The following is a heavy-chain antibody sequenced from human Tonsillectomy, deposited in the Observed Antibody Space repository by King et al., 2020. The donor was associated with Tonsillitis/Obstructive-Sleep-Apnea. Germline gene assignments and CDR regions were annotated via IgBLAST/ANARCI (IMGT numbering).Heavy chain of an antibody. D-gene: IGHD1-26*01. CDR2: INHSGST. CDR1: GGSFSGYY. V-gene: IGHV4-34*01. Sequence: HVQLQQWGAGLLKPSETLSLTCAVYGGSFSGYYWSWIRQPPGKGLEWNGEINHSGSTNYNPSLKSRVTISVDTSKNQFSLKLSSVTAADTAVYYCARATYSGSYHFDYWGQGTLVTVSS. CDR3: ARATYSGSYHFDY. J-gene: IGHJ4*02.